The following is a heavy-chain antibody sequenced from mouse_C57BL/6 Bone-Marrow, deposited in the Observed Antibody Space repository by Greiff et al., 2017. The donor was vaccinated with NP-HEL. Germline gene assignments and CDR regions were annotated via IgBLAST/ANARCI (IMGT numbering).Heavy chain of an antibody. D-gene: IGHD1-1*01. CDR2: IYPGNSDT. CDR1: GYTFTSYW. CDR3: TSRDYYGSSPYWYVDV. V-gene: IGHV1-5*01. J-gene: IGHJ1*03. Sequence: VQLQQSGTVLARPGASVKMSCKTSGYTFTSYWMHWVKQRPGQGLEWIGAIYPGNSDTSYNQKFKGKAKLTAVTSASTAYMELSSLTNEDSAVYYCTSRDYYGSSPYWYVDVWGTGTTVTVSS.